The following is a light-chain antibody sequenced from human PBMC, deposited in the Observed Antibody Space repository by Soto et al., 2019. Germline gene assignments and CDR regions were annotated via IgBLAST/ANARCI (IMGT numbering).Light chain of an antibody. CDR1: QSVTNR. CDR2: GSS. Sequence: EIVMTQSPVTLSVSPGERVTLSCRASQSVTNRLAWYHQKPGQAPRLLMYGSSTRPTGIPARFSGSGYGTEFTLTISSLQSEDSGVYYCQQYTTWPPLTFGGGTKVEIQ. J-gene: IGKJ4*01. CDR3: QQYTTWPPLT. V-gene: IGKV3D-15*01.